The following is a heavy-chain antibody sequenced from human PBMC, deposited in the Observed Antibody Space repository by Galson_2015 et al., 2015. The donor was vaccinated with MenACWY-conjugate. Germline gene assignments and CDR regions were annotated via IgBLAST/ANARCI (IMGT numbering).Heavy chain of an antibody. V-gene: IGHV4-34*01. Sequence: LSLTCAVYGGSFSGHYWSWIRQPPGKGLEWIGEINHSGSANYNPSLKSRVTISVDTSKNQFSLKLTSVTAADTALCFCAGGVLVTAMLSWYFDLWGRGTLVTVSS. CDR3: AGGVLVTAMLSWYFDL. D-gene: IGHD2-21*02. CDR1: GGSFSGHY. J-gene: IGHJ2*01. CDR2: INHSGSA.